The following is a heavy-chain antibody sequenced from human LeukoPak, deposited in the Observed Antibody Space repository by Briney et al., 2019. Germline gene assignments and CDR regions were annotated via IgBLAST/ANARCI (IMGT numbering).Heavy chain of an antibody. Sequence: GGSLRLSCAASGFIFSTYSMNWVRQAPGKGLEWVSYISATSTTIYYADSVKGRFTVSRDYAKNSLYLQMSSLRDEDTAVYYCTLYYYDSSGYPSFDFWGQGTLVTVSS. CDR1: GFIFSTYS. CDR3: TLYYYDSSGYPSFDF. CDR2: ISATSTTI. D-gene: IGHD3-22*01. J-gene: IGHJ4*02. V-gene: IGHV3-48*02.